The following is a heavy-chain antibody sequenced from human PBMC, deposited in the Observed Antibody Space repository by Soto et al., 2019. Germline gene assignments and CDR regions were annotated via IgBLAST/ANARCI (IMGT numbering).Heavy chain of an antibody. CDR3: SRVGGQLFGDHGMDV. Sequence: QVQLVQSGAEVKKPGASVKVSCKASGYTFTTYEINWVRQVPGQGLEWMGWMSPSSGNTGYVDQFRGRVTMTSNTAMTTAYMERSSLRSEDTAVYYWSRVGGQLFGDHGMDVWGQGTTVTVSS. V-gene: IGHV1-8*01. J-gene: IGHJ6*02. CDR1: GYTFTTYE. CDR2: MSPSSGNT. D-gene: IGHD3-10*01.